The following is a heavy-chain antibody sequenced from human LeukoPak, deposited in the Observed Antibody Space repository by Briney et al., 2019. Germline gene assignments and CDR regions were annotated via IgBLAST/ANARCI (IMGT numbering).Heavy chain of an antibody. CDR1: GYTFTYRY. V-gene: IGHV1-45*02. CDR2: ITPFNGNT. D-gene: IGHD2-2*01. CDR3: ASSSAMPPYYYYYYGMDV. Sequence: GASVKVSCKASGYTFTYRYLHWVRQAPGQALEWMGWITPFNGNTNYAQKFQDRVTITRDRSMSTAYMELSSLRSEDTAMYYCASSSAMPPYYYYYYGMDVWGQGTTVTVSS. J-gene: IGHJ6*02.